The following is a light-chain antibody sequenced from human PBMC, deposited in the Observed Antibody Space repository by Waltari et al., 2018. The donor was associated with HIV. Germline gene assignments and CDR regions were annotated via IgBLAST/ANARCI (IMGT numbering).Light chain of an antibody. J-gene: IGLJ2*01. CDR2: GKN. Sequence: SSELTQDPAVSVAWGQTVRITCQGDSLRSYYASWYQQKPGQAPVLVIYGKNYRPSGLPDRFSGSSSGNTASLTITGAQAEDEADYYSNSRDSSGNHLMVFGGGTKLTVL. CDR3: NSRDSSGNHLMV. V-gene: IGLV3-19*01. CDR1: SLRSYY.